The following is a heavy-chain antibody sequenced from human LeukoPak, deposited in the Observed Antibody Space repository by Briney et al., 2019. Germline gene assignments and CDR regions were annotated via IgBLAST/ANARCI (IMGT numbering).Heavy chain of an antibody. CDR2: ISAYNGNT. CDR1: GGTFSSYA. J-gene: IGHJ4*02. D-gene: IGHD6-13*01. CDR3: ARDRGSIAAAGTHYFDY. Sequence: ASVKVSCKASGGTFSSYAISWVRQAPGQGLEWMGWISAYNGNTNYAQKLQGRVTMTTDTSTSTAYMELRSLRSDDTAVYYCARDRGSIAAAGTHYFDYWGQGTLVTVSS. V-gene: IGHV1-18*01.